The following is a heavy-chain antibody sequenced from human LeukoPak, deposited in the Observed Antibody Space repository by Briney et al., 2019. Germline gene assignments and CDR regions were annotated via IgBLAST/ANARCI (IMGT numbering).Heavy chain of an antibody. V-gene: IGHV3-7*01. J-gene: IGHJ4*02. CDR3: ARDPSGWYYFDY. Sequence: QSGGSLRLSCAASTFIFSNYWMSWVRQAPGKGREWVANIKQDGSEKYYVDSVKGRFTISRDNAKNSLYLQMNSLRAEDTAVYYCARDPSGWYYFDYWGQGTLVTVSS. CDR2: IKQDGSEK. CDR1: TFIFSNYW. D-gene: IGHD6-19*01.